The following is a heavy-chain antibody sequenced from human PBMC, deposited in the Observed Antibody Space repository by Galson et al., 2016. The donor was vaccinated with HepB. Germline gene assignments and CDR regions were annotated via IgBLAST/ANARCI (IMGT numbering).Heavy chain of an antibody. J-gene: IGHJ4*02. V-gene: IGHV4-4*07. CDR3: ASSAITGTTHPFDY. CDR1: GGSISTYY. CDR2: IFTSGST. D-gene: IGHD1-7*01. Sequence: SETLSLTCTVSGGSISTYYWSWIRQPAGKGLEWIGRIFTSGSTDYNPSLKSRITMSVDTSKNQFSLKLSSVTAADPAVYYCASSAITGTTHPFDYWGQGTLVTVSS.